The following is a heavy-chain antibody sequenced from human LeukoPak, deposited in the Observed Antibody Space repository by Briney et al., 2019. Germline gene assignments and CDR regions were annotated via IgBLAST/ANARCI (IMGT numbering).Heavy chain of an antibody. CDR3: ASPIMITFGGVIAHDY. D-gene: IGHD3-16*02. J-gene: IGHJ4*02. V-gene: IGHV4-59*11. CDR2: IYYSGST. Sequence: SETLSLTCTVSGGSISSHYWSWIRQPPGKGLEWIGYIYYSGSTNYNPSLKSRVTISVDTSKNQFSLKLSSVTAADTAVYYCASPIMITFGGVIAHDYWGQGTLVTVSS. CDR1: GGSISSHY.